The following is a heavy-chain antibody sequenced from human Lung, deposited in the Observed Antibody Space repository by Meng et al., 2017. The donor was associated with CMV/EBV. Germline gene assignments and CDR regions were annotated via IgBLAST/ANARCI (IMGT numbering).Heavy chain of an antibody. CDR2: GSTNTGTP. V-gene: IGHV7-4-1*02. CDR1: GDSFSTYT. CDR3: ARGGNFDP. Sequence: QLQLVESGTELKKPPGSVNVSCKASGDSFSTYTRHGLRKAQGRSVEWMGWGSTNTGTPPYTQGFTGRFVFYLDTSVSTAYLQISSLKAEDTAVYYCARGGNFDPWGQGTLVTVSS. J-gene: IGHJ5*02. D-gene: IGHD1-1*01.